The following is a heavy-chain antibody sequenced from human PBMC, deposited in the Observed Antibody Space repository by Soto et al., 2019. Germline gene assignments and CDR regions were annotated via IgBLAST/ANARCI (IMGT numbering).Heavy chain of an antibody. V-gene: IGHV4-30-2*01. Sequence: SETLSLTCTVSGGSISSGDYYWSWIRQPPGKGLEWIGYIYHSGSTYYNPSLKSRVTISVDRSKNQFSLKLSSVTAADTAVYYCARGGLPNDSSGYTKTDYWGQGTLVTVSS. D-gene: IGHD3-22*01. CDR2: IYHSGST. J-gene: IGHJ4*02. CDR3: ARGGLPNDSSGYTKTDY. CDR1: GGSISSGDYY.